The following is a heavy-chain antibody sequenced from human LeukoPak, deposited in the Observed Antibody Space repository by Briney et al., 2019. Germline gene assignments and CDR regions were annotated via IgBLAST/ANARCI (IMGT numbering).Heavy chain of an antibody. CDR2: IYSGGST. CDR1: GFTVSSNY. V-gene: IGHV3-53*01. CDR3: AREQPRNDAFDI. D-gene: IGHD1-1*01. Sequence: GGSLRLSCAASGFTVSSNYMSWVRQAPGKGLEWVSVIYSGGSTYYADSVKGRFTISRDNSKNTLYLQMNSLRAEDTAVYYCAREQPRNDAFDIWGQGTMVTVSS. J-gene: IGHJ3*02.